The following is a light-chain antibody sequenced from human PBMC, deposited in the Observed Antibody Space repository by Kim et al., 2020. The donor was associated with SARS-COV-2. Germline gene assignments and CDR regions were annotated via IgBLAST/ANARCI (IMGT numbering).Light chain of an antibody. CDR3: QQYKSYRT. CDR1: QSISSR. J-gene: IGKJ1*01. V-gene: IGKV1-5*01. CDR2: DAS. Sequence: SGAVGDRGTITCRASQSISSRLAGYQQKPRKAPKLLIYDASSLQSGVPSRFAGSGSGTEFTLTISSLQPDDFATYYCQQYKSYRTFGQGTKVEIK.